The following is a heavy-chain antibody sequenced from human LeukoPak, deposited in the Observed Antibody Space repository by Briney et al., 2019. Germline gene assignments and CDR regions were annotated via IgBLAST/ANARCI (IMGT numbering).Heavy chain of an antibody. V-gene: IGHV1-8*01. CDR1: GYTFTSYD. Sequence: ASVKVSCKASGYTFTSYDINWVRQATGQGLEWMGWMNPNSGNTSYAQKFQGRVTMTRDMSTSTVYMELSSLISEDTAVYYCARGSSRGPRDAFDFWGQGTMVTLSS. J-gene: IGHJ3*01. CDR3: ARGSSRGPRDAFDF. D-gene: IGHD2-15*01. CDR2: MNPNSGNT.